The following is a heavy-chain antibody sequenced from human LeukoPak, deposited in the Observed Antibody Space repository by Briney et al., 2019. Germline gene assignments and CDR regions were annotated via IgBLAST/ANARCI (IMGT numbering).Heavy chain of an antibody. CDR2: ISGSGDTT. J-gene: IGHJ4*02. Sequence: GGSLRLSCAASGFTFRSYGMSWVRQAPGKGLEWVSVISGSGDTTYYADSVKGRFTISRDNSKNTLSLQMNGLRAEDTAVYYCAKEYTGTFSPFPSYFDNWGQGTLVTVSS. V-gene: IGHV3-23*01. CDR1: GFTFRSYG. D-gene: IGHD1-26*01. CDR3: AKEYTGTFSPFPSYFDN.